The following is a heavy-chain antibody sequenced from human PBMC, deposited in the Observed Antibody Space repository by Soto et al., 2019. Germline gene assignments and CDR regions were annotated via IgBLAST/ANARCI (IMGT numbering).Heavy chain of an antibody. Sequence: SVKVSCKASGGTFSSYAISWVRQAPGQGLEWMGGIIPIFGTANYAQKFQGGVTITADESTSTAYMELSSLRSEDTAVYYCARAVDIVATVLDYYYGMDVWGQGTTVTVSS. J-gene: IGHJ6*02. CDR3: ARAVDIVATVLDYYYGMDV. D-gene: IGHD5-12*01. CDR1: GGTFSSYA. CDR2: IIPIFGTA. V-gene: IGHV1-69*13.